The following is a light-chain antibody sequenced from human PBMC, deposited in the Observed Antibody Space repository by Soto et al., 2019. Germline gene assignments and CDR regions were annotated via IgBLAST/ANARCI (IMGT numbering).Light chain of an antibody. J-gene: IGLJ3*02. CDR1: SGHSSYA. CDR2: LNSDGSH. V-gene: IGLV4-69*01. Sequence: QSVLTQSPSASASLGASVKLTCTLSSGHSSYAIAWHQQQPEKGPRYLMKLNSDGSHSKGDGIPDRFSGSSSGAERYLTIPSRQSEDEADYYCQTWGTGFWVFGGGTKLTVL. CDR3: QTWGTGFWV.